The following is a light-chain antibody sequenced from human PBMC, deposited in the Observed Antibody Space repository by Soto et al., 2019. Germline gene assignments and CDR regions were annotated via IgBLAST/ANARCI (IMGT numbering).Light chain of an antibody. CDR3: QQRSNWPPT. CDR2: GAS. V-gene: IGKV3-11*01. CDR1: QDVSSK. J-gene: IGKJ5*01. Sequence: ELVVTQSPATLSVSTGERVTLSCRTSQDVSSKLAWYQQKAGQAPRLLIYGASTRATGIPARFSGSGSGTDFTLTISSLEPEDFAVYYCQQRSNWPPTFGQGTRLEI.